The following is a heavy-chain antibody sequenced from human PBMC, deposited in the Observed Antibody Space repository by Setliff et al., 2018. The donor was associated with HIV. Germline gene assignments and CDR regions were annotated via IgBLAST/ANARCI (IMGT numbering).Heavy chain of an antibody. Sequence: SVKVSCKASGGTVSSYAINWVRQAPGQGLEWMGGIVPIFGPANYAQKFQDRVTITTDESTNTAYMELSSLKSEDTAVYYCARGFEVESSGWFDPWGQGTLVTVSS. CDR1: GGTVSSYA. CDR2: IVPIFGPA. D-gene: IGHD3-9*01. CDR3: ARGFEVESSGWFDP. V-gene: IGHV1-69*05. J-gene: IGHJ5*02.